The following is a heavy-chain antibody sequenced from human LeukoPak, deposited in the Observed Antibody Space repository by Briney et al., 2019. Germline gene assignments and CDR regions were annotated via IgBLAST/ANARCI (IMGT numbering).Heavy chain of an antibody. CDR3: ARGFSEYHDSTGYYGNFDY. CDR1: GYTLTSYY. V-gene: IGHV1-46*03. J-gene: IGHJ4*02. CDR2: INPSWGST. Sequence: ASVKVSCKASGYTLTSYYMHWWRQAPGQGPGGMGIINPSWGSTRYAQESQGRVTLTRETCASTVYMELSSIRSEDTTVYYCARGFSEYHDSTGYYGNFDYWGQGTLVTVSS. D-gene: IGHD3-22*01.